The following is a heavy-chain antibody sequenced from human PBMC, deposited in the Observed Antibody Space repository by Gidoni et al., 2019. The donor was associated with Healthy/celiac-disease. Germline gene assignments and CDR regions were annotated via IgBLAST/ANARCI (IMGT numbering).Heavy chain of an antibody. Sequence: KPSETLSLTCTVSGGSISSYYWSWIRQPPGKGLEWIGYIYYSGSTNYNPSLKSRVTISVDTSKNQFSLKLSSVTAADTAVYYCARGGREAVAVGFFDYWGQGTLVTVSS. CDR1: GGSISSYY. J-gene: IGHJ4*02. D-gene: IGHD1-26*01. CDR3: ARGGREAVAVGFFDY. CDR2: IYYSGST. V-gene: IGHV4-59*01.